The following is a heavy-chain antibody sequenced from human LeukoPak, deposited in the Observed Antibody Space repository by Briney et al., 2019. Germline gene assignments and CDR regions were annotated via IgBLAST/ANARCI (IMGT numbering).Heavy chain of an antibody. CDR2: IYHSGST. Sequence: PSETLSLTCTVSGGSISSSNWWSWVRQPPGKGLEWIGEIYHSGSTNYNPSLKSRVTMSVDTSKNQFSLKLSSVTAADTAVYYCAREDIVVVPAAIGVGYYYYMDVWGKGTTVTISS. CDR1: GGSISSSNW. J-gene: IGHJ6*03. V-gene: IGHV4-4*02. D-gene: IGHD2-2*01. CDR3: AREDIVVVPAAIGVGYYYYMDV.